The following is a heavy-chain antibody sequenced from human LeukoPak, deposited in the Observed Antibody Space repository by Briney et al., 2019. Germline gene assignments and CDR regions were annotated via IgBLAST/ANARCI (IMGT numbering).Heavy chain of an antibody. Sequence: PSETLSLTCTVSGGSVSSGSYYWSWIRRPPGKGLEWIGYIYYSGSTNYNPSLKSRVTISVDTSKNQFSLKLGSVTAADTAVYYCAREDSSSWYRGYFFDYWGQGTLVTVSS. J-gene: IGHJ4*02. CDR2: IYYSGST. CDR3: AREDSSSWYRGYFFDY. V-gene: IGHV4-61*01. D-gene: IGHD6-13*01. CDR1: GGSVSSGSYY.